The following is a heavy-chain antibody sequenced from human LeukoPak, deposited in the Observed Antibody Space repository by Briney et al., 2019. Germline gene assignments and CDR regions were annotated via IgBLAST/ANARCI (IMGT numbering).Heavy chain of an antibody. V-gene: IGHV3-23*01. J-gene: IGHJ5*02. CDR3: AKDPRGVGARGS. D-gene: IGHD1-26*01. Sequence: GGSLRLSCAASGFTFSSYAVTWVRQAPGKGLEWVSGISGSGDNTYYADSVKGRFTISRDNSENTLYLQMNSLRVEDTAVYYCAKDPRGVGARGSWGQGTLVTVSS. CDR1: GFTFSSYA. CDR2: ISGSGDNT.